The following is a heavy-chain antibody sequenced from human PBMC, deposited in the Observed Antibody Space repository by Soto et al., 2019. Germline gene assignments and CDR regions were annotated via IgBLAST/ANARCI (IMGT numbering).Heavy chain of an antibody. CDR1: GGSISSGGYY. J-gene: IGHJ4*02. Sequence: SETLSLTCTVSGGSISSGGYYWSWIRQHPGKGLEWIGYIYYSGSTYYNPSLKSRVTISVDTSKNQFSLKLSSVTAADTAVYYCARVGTIFGVPYFDYWGQGTLVTVSS. D-gene: IGHD3-3*01. V-gene: IGHV4-31*03. CDR2: IYYSGST. CDR3: ARVGTIFGVPYFDY.